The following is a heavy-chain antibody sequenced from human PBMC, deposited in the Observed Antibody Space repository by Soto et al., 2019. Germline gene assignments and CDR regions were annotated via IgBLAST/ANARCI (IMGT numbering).Heavy chain of an antibody. V-gene: IGHV2-26*01. CDR3: ARIRRHYDTSVLYFFDS. D-gene: IGHD3-22*01. J-gene: IGHJ4*02. CDR1: GFSFNDARMG. CDR2: IFSNDEI. Sequence: QVTLKESGPVLVKPTETLTLTCTVSGFSFNDARMGVSWIRQPPGKALEWLAHIFSNDEISYNRLLKSRISVSKDTSKSQVVLTLPNVDPVDTGTYFCARIRRHYDTSVLYFFDSWGQGMLVSVSS.